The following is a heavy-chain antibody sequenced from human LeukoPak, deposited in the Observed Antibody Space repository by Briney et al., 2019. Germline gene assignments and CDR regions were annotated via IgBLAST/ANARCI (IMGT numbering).Heavy chain of an antibody. CDR1: GGSISSYH. CDR3: ARGRGAAAGLWSQSAQNWFDP. D-gene: IGHD6-13*01. J-gene: IGHJ5*02. V-gene: IGHV4-4*07. Sequence: SETLSLTCTVSGGSISSYHWSWIRQPAGKGLEWIGRIYTSGSTNYNPSLKSRVTMSVDTSKNQFSLKLSSVTAADTAVYYCARGRGAAAGLWSQSAQNWFDPWGQGTLVTVSS. CDR2: IYTSGST.